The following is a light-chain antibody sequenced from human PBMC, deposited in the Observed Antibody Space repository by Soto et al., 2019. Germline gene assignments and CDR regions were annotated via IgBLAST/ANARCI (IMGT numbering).Light chain of an antibody. CDR3: QQYYSYPWT. Sequence: MYQSPSTLSAKEGDRVTITCRASQSISGWLAWYQQKPGKPPKLLIYDASSLEGGVPSRFSGSGSGTEFTLTISSLQPDDFATYYCQQYYSYPWTFGQGT. CDR2: DAS. V-gene: IGKV1-5*01. J-gene: IGKJ1*01. CDR1: QSISGW.